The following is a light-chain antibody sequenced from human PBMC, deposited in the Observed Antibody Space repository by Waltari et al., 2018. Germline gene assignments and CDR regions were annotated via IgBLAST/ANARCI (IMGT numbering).Light chain of an antibody. CDR2: EVS. CDR1: SSDVGAYNY. V-gene: IGLV2-14*01. J-gene: IGLJ2*01. CDR3: SSFSSSRSVL. Sequence: QSALTQPASVSGSPGQSITISCTGTSSDVGAYNYVSWYQHYPAKAPKLMIYEVSTRPSGISNLFSGSKSGNMASLTISGLQAEDEADYYCSSFSSSRSVLFGGGTKLTVL.